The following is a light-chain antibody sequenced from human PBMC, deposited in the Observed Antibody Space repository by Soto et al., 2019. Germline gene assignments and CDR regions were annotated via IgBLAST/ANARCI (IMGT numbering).Light chain of an antibody. J-gene: IGLJ2*01. CDR2: DTS. CDR3: LLSYSGARV. Sequence: AVVTQEPSLTVSPGGTVTLTCGSSTGAVTSGHYPYWFQQKPGQAPRILIYDTSNKHSWTPARFSGSLLGGKAALTLSGAQPEDEAEFYCLLSYSGARVFGGGTKLTVL. CDR1: TGAVTSGHY. V-gene: IGLV7-46*01.